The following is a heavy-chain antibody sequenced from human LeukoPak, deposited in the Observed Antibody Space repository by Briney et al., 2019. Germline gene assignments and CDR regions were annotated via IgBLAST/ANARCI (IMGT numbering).Heavy chain of an antibody. CDR2: IYYSGST. V-gene: IGHV4-59*01. J-gene: IGHJ5*02. CDR3: ARAPFDTTGPRLSFDP. CDR1: GGSISRYY. D-gene: IGHD1-1*01. Sequence: SETLSLTCTVSGGSISRYYWSWLRQPPGKGLEWIGYIYYSGSTNYNPSLKSRVTIPVGTSKNQFSLKLSSVTAADTAVYYCARAPFDTTGPRLSFDPWGQGTLVTVSS.